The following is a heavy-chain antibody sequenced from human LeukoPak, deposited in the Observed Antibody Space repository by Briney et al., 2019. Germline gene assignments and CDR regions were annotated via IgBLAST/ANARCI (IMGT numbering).Heavy chain of an antibody. CDR1: GFSFSTYT. V-gene: IGHV3-21*01. J-gene: IGHJ4*02. CDR3: ARGLCGGDCYSD. Sequence: GGSLRLSCAASGFSFSTYTMNWVRQAPGKGLEWVSAISSTSSYIYYADSVKGRFTISRDNAKNSLYLQMNSLRAEDTAAYYCARGLCGGDCYSDWGQGTLVTVSS. D-gene: IGHD2-21*02. CDR2: ISSTSSYI.